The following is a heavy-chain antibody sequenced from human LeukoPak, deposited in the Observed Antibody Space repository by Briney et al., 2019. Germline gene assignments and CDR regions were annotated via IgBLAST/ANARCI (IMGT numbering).Heavy chain of an antibody. D-gene: IGHD3-3*01. CDR1: GYTFTSYG. CDR2: ISAYNGNT. V-gene: IGHV1-18*01. Sequence: ASVKVSCKASGYTFTSYGISWVRQAPGQGLEWMGWISAYNGNTNYAQKLQGRVTMTTDTSTSTAYMELRSLRSDDTAVYYCARDGAGIFGVVIIIYYYYGMDVWGQGTTVTVSS. CDR3: ARDGAGIFGVVIIIYYYYGMDV. J-gene: IGHJ6*02.